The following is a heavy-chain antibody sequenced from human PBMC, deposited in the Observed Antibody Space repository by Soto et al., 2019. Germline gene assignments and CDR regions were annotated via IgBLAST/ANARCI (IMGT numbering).Heavy chain of an antibody. V-gene: IGHV3-33*01. J-gene: IGHJ4*02. CDR3: ARPPDYYDNSGYYFHY. D-gene: IGHD3-22*01. Sequence: GGSLRLSCAASGFTFSNYDMHWVRQAPGKGLEWVAVIWYDGSNKYYADSVKGRFTISRDNSKNTLYLQMNSLRAEDTAVYYCARPPDYYDNSGYYFHYWGQGTLVTVSS. CDR1: GFTFSNYD. CDR2: IWYDGSNK.